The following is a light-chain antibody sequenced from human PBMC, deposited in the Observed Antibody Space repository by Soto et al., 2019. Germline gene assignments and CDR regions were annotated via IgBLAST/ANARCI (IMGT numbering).Light chain of an antibody. Sequence: DIQMTQSPSSLSASVGDRVTITCQASQAISNHLNWYQHKPGKAPKLLIYDASNLKTGVPSRFSGSGSGTDFTFTISSLQPEDIATYYCQQYDNIPRYTFGQGTKLEIK. CDR2: DAS. V-gene: IGKV1-33*01. J-gene: IGKJ2*01. CDR3: QQYDNIPRYT. CDR1: QAISNH.